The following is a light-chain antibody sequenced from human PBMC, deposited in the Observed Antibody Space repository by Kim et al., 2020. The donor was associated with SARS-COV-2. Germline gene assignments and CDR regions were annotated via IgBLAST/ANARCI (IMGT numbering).Light chain of an antibody. J-gene: IGKJ5*01. CDR3: QQDDDWPPST. CDR2: ASS. CDR1: QSVSRC. V-gene: IGKV3-15*01. Sequence: CPGERATLSCRASQSVSRCLAWYQVKHGQAPRLLSYASSTRATDVAARFSGTGSGTELTLTISSLQSEDFAVYYCQQDDDWPPSTFGQGTRLEIK.